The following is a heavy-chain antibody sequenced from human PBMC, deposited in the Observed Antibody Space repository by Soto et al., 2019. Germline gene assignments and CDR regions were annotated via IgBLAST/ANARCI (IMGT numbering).Heavy chain of an antibody. CDR1: GYTFTSYG. J-gene: IGHJ4*02. CDR2: ISAYNGNT. CDR3: ARRQFGDYGDYEVSDY. D-gene: IGHD4-17*01. V-gene: IGHV1-18*01. Sequence: QVQLVQSGAEVKKPGASVKVSCKASGYTFTSYGISWVRQAPGQGLEWMGWISAYNGNTNYAQKLQGRVTMTTDTSTSTADMELRSLRSDDTAVYYCARRQFGDYGDYEVSDYWGQGTLVTVSS.